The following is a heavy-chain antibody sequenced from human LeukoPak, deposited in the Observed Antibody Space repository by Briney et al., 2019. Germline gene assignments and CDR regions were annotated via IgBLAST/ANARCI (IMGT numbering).Heavy chain of an antibody. D-gene: IGHD5-18*01. CDR2: IRYDGSNK. J-gene: IGHJ4*02. CDR3: AKGQLWLLDY. Sequence: GGSLRLSCAASGFTFSSYGMHWVRQAPAKGQEWVAFIRYDGSNKYYADSVKGRFTISRDNSKNTLYLQMNSLIAEDTAVYYCAKGQLWLLDYWGQGTLVTVSS. CDR1: GFTFSSYG. V-gene: IGHV3-30*02.